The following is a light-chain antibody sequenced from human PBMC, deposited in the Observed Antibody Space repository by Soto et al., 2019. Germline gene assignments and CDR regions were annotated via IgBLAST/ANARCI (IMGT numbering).Light chain of an antibody. V-gene: IGLV2-14*01. CDR3: SSYTGSSTYVV. J-gene: IGLJ2*01. Sequence: QSAMTQPASVSGSPGQSITISCTGTSSDVGGYNYVSWYQQHPGKAPKLMIYDVSNRPSGVSNRFSGSKSANTASLTISGLQAEDGADYYCSSYTGSSTYVVFGGGTQLTVL. CDR1: SSDVGGYNY. CDR2: DVS.